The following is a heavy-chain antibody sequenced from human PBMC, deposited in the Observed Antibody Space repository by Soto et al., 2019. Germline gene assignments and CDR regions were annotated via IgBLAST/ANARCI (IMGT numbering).Heavy chain of an antibody. V-gene: IGHV4-59*01. CDR2: IYYSGST. D-gene: IGHD6-19*01. CDR3: ARMGVAKGSGWRKIDY. J-gene: IGHJ4*02. Sequence: QVQLQESGPGLVKPSETLSLTCTVSGGSISSYYWSWIRQPPGKGLEWIGYIYYSGSTNYNPSLKSRVTISVDTSKNQFSLKLSSVTAADTAVYYCARMGVAKGSGWRKIDYWGQGTLVTVSS. CDR1: GGSISSYY.